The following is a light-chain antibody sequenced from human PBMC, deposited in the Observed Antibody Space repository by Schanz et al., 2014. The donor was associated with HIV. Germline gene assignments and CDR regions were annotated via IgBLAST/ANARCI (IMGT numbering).Light chain of an antibody. CDR2: SSN. V-gene: IGLV1-44*01. Sequence: QSVLTQPPSASGTPGQRVTISCSGSSSNVGSNTVNWYQQLPGTAPKLLIYSSNQRPSGVPDRFSGSRSDNTASLTISALQAEDEADYYCSSYTNRDIYVIGTGTKLTVL. CDR1: SSNVGSNT. J-gene: IGLJ1*01. CDR3: SSYTNRDIYV.